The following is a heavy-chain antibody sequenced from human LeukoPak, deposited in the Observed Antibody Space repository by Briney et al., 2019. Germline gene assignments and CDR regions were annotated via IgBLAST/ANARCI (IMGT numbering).Heavy chain of an antibody. CDR2: INHSGST. CDR1: GGSFSGYY. CDR3: ARQRTIFGVVIIRWFDP. J-gene: IGHJ5*02. V-gene: IGHV4-34*01. D-gene: IGHD3-3*01. Sequence: SETLSPTCAVYGGSFSGYYWSWIRQPPGKGLEWIGEINHSGSTNYNPSLKSRVTISVDTSKNQFSLKLSSVTAADTAVYYCARQRTIFGVVIIRWFDPWGQGTLVTVSS.